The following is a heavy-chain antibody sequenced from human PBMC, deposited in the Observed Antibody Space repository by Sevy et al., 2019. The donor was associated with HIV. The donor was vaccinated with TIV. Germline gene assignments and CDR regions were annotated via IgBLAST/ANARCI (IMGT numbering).Heavy chain of an antibody. CDR2: MNPNSGNT. D-gene: IGHD2-2*01. V-gene: IGHV1-8*03. Sequence: ASVKVSCKASGYTFTSYDINWVRQATGQGLEWMGWMNPNSGNTGYAQKFQGRVTITRNTSISTAYMELSSLRSEDTAVCYCARSRRCSSTSCYGPYYYGMDVWGQGTTVTVSS. J-gene: IGHJ6*02. CDR1: GYTFTSYD. CDR3: ARSRRCSSTSCYGPYYYGMDV.